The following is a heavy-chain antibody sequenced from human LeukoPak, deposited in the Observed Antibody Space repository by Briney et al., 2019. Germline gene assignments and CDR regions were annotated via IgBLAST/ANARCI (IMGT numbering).Heavy chain of an antibody. CDR1: GGSISSSSYY. Sequence: SETLSLTCIVSGGSISSSSYYWGWIRQPPGKGLEWIGSIYYSGSTYYNPSLKSRVTISVDTSKNQFSLKLSSVTAADTAVYYCARGPTVTTDYWGQGTLVTVSS. D-gene: IGHD4-17*01. CDR3: ARGPTVTTDY. V-gene: IGHV4-39*01. J-gene: IGHJ4*02. CDR2: IYYSGST.